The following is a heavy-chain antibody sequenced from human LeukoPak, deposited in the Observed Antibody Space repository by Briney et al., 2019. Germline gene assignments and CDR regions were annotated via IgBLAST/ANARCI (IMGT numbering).Heavy chain of an antibody. CDR2: IIPIFGTA. CDR1: GGTFSSYA. CDR3: ARIWGSGRVLDY. J-gene: IGHJ4*02. Sequence: EASVKVSCKASGGTFSSYAISWVRQAPGQGLEWMGGIIPIFGTANYAQKFQGRVTITADESTSTAYMELSSLRSEDTAVYFCARIWGSGRVLDYWGQGTLVTVSS. V-gene: IGHV1-69*01. D-gene: IGHD3-10*01.